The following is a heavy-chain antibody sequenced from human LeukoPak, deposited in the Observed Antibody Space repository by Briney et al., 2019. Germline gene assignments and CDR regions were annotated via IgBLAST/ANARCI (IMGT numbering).Heavy chain of an antibody. V-gene: IGHV1-18*01. CDR2: ISAYNGNT. Sequence: GSSVKVSCKASGGTFSSYAISWARQAPGQGLEWMGWISAYNGNTNYAQKLQGRVTMTTDTSTSTAYMELRSLRSDDTAVYYCAKDRLFIGYKNTFDIWGQGTMVTVSS. CDR1: GGTFSSYA. J-gene: IGHJ3*02. D-gene: IGHD5-24*01. CDR3: AKDRLFIGYKNTFDI.